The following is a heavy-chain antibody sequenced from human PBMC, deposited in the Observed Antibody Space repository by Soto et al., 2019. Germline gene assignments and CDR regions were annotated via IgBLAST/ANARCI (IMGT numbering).Heavy chain of an antibody. CDR3: ARFLDYYDSSGAY. D-gene: IGHD3-22*01. CDR2: IKQDGSEK. Sequence: EVQLVESGGGLVQPGGSLRLSCAASGFTFSSYWMSWVRQAPGKGLEWVANIKQDGSEKYYVDSVKGRFTISRDNAKNSLYLQMNSLRAEDTAVYYCARFLDYYDSSGAYWGQGTLVTVSS. J-gene: IGHJ4*02. CDR1: GFTFSSYW. V-gene: IGHV3-7*01.